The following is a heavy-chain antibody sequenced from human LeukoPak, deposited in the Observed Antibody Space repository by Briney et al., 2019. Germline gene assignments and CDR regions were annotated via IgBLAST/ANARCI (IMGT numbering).Heavy chain of an antibody. D-gene: IGHD4-17*01. V-gene: IGHV1-18*01. Sequence: GASVKVSCKSSGYTFTSYRISWVRQAPGQGLEWMGWISAYNGNTNYAQKLQGRVTMTTDTSTGTAYMELRSLRSDDTAVYYCAREHGDYFDYWGQGTLVTVSS. CDR1: GYTFTSYR. CDR3: AREHGDYFDY. J-gene: IGHJ4*02. CDR2: ISAYNGNT.